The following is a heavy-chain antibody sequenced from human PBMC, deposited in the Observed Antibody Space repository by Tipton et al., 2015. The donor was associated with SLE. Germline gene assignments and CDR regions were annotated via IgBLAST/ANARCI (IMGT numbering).Heavy chain of an antibody. J-gene: IGHJ6*02. CDR3: AREAGFSSLYNGMDV. Sequence: SLRLSCAASGFTVSGNYMSWVRQAPGKGLEWVSVIYSGGSTYYADSVKGRFTISRDNSKNTLYLQMNSLRAEDTAVYYCAREAGFSSLYNGMDVWGQGTTVTVSS. D-gene: IGHD6-13*01. CDR2: IYSGGST. CDR1: GFTVSGNY. V-gene: IGHV3-66*01.